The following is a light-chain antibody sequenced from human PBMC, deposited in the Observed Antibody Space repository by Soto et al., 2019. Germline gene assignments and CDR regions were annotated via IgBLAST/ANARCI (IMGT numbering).Light chain of an antibody. J-gene: IGLJ3*02. V-gene: IGLV7-43*01. CDR2: STH. CDR1: TGPVTSGNY. Sequence: QTVVTQEPSLTVSPGGTVTVTCASSTGPVTSGNYPTWIQQKPGQAPRSLIFSTHNRHSWTPARFSGSILGGKAALTLSGVQPEDEADYYCLLYFGAARLGVFGGGTKLTVL. CDR3: LLYFGAARLGV.